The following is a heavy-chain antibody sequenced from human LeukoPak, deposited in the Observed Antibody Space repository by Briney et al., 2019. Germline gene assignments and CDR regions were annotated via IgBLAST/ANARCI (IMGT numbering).Heavy chain of an antibody. CDR1: GASFESHY. CDR2: YFDTGST. V-gene: IGHV4-59*11. J-gene: IGHJ4*02. D-gene: IGHD4-23*01. CDR3: VRTGWKLLTT. Sequence: SSETLSLTCNVSGASFESHYWTWIRQTPDKRLEWIGYYFDTGSTDFNPSLKSRVAMSVDRSKNQFFLRLKSVTAADTAVYYCVRTGWKLLTTWGPGTLVTVSS.